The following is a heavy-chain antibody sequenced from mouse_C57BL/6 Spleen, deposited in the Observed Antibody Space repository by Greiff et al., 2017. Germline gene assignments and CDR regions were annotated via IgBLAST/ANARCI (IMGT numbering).Heavy chain of an antibody. V-gene: IGHV1-61*01. Sequence: QVQLQQPGAELVRPGSSVKLSCKASGYTFTSYWMDWVKQRPGQGLEWIGNIYPSDSETHYNQKFKVKATLTVDKSSSTAYMQLSSLTSEDSAVYYCARREYYGSSYEYFDYWGQGTTLTVSS. D-gene: IGHD1-1*01. CDR3: ARREYYGSSYEYFDY. CDR2: IYPSDSET. CDR1: GYTFTSYW. J-gene: IGHJ2*01.